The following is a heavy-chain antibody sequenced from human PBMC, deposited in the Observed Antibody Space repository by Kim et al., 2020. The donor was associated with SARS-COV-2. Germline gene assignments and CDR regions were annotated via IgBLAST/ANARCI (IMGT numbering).Heavy chain of an antibody. J-gene: IGHJ4*02. CDR3: ATEGIEMATVGSLAY. D-gene: IGHD4-4*01. CDR1: GYTFTGYY. V-gene: IGHV1-2*06. CDR2: IDPHSGGA. Sequence: ASVKVSCKTSGYTFTGYYLHWVRQAPGQGLQWMGRIDPHSGGANYGQKFQGRVIMTRDTSISTAYMELNSLRSDDTAVFYCATEGIEMATVGSLAYWGQGTLVTVSS.